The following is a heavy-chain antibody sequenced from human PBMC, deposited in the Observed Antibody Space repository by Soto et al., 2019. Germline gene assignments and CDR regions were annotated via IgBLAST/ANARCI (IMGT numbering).Heavy chain of an antibody. CDR3: GRGYSTSGYYMDV. Sequence: GGSLRLSFAASGFTFNIYWMHWVRQAPGKGLVWVSRIISDGSSTSYADSVKGRFTISRDNAKNTLYLQMNSLRAEDTAVYYCGRGYSTSGYYMDVWGKGTTVTVSS. D-gene: IGHD6-6*01. J-gene: IGHJ6*03. V-gene: IGHV3-74*01. CDR1: GFTFNIYW. CDR2: IISDGSST.